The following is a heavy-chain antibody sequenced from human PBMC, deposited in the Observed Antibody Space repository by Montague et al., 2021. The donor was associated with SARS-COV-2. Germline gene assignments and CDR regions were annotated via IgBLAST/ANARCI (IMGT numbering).Heavy chain of an antibody. CDR3: ARWDPQTLTVISLRGKSANDC. CDR1: GESFSGFF. CDR2: INDRGVTNY. J-gene: IGHJ4*02. Sequence: SETLSLTCAVYGESFSGFFWSWIRQPPGKGLEWIAEINDRGVTNYNYNPSLGSRVTISADTSKNQFSLKLRSVTAADTAVYYCARWDPQTLTVISLRGKSANDCWGQGTLVTVSS. D-gene: IGHD4-11*01. V-gene: IGHV4-34*01.